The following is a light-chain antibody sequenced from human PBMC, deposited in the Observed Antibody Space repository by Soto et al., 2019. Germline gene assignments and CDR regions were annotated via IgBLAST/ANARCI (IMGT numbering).Light chain of an antibody. CDR1: QSVSSN. J-gene: IGKJ1*01. CDR2: GAS. CDR3: QQYNNWPRP. V-gene: IGKV3-15*01. Sequence: EIVLTQSPGTLSLSPGERATLSCMASQSVSSNLAWYQQKPGQAPRLLIYGASTRATGIPARFSGSGSGTEFTLTISSLQSEDFAVYYCQQYNNWPRPFGQGTKVDIK.